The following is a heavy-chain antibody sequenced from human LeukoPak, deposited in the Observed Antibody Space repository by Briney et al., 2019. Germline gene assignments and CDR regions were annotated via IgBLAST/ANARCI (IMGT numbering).Heavy chain of an antibody. D-gene: IGHD3-22*01. CDR3: ARERDYYDSSGYYVGAFDI. J-gene: IGHJ3*02. Sequence: ASVKVSCKASGYTFTSYGISWVRQAPRQGLEWMGWISAYNGNTNYAQKLQGRVTMTTDTSTSTAYMELRSLRSDDTAVYYCARERDYYDSSGYYVGAFDIWGQGTMVTVSS. CDR2: ISAYNGNT. CDR1: GYTFTSYG. V-gene: IGHV1-18*01.